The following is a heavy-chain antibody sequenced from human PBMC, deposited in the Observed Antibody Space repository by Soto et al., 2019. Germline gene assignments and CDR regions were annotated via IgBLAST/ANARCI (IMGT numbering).Heavy chain of an antibody. Sequence: QVQLQESGPGLVKPSQTLSLTCTVSGGSISSGGYYWSWIRQHPGKGLEWIGYIYYSGSTYYNPSLKSRVTTSVDTSKNQFSLKLSSVTAADTAVYYCARVYRLATIAQEFDYWGQGTLVTVSS. V-gene: IGHV4-31*03. CDR2: IYYSGST. CDR3: ARVYRLATIAQEFDY. D-gene: IGHD5-12*01. CDR1: GGSISSGGYY. J-gene: IGHJ4*02.